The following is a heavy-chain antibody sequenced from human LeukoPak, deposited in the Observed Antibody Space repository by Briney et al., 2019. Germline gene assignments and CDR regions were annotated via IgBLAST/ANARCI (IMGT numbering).Heavy chain of an antibody. J-gene: IGHJ3*02. CDR1: GFSFSCCG. CDR2: LWANGRNN. CDR3: ARERAPFDGFDI. Sequence: GGSLRLSCAASGFSFSCCGMHWVRQAPGKGPDWVAVLWANGRNNYYADSVEGRFTISRDSSKNTLYLQMTSLRADDTAVYYCARERAPFDGFDIWGRGTVVTVS. D-gene: IGHD4/OR15-4a*01. V-gene: IGHV3-33*01.